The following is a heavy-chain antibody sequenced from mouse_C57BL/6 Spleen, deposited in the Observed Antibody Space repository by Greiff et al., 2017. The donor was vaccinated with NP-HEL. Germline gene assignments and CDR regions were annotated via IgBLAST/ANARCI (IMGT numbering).Heavy chain of an antibody. Sequence: EVMLVESGGGLVKPGGSLKLSCAASGFTFSSYAMSWVRQTPEKRLEWVATISDGGSYIYYPDNVKGRFTISRDNAKNNLYLQMSHLKSEDTAMYYSARDGGNWYCFAYWGQGTTLTVSS. CDR1: GFTFSSYA. V-gene: IGHV5-4*01. CDR3: ARDGGNWYCFAY. D-gene: IGHD4-1*01. CDR2: ISDGGSYI. J-gene: IGHJ2*01.